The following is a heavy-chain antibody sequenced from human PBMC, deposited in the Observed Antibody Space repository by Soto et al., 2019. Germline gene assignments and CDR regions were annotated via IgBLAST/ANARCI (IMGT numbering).Heavy chain of an antibody. D-gene: IGHD4-17*01. CDR2: IWYDGSNK. Sequence: QVQLVESGGGVVQPGRSLRLSCAASGFTFSSYGMHWVRQAPGKGLEWVAVIWYDGSNKYYADSVKGRFIISRDNSKNTLYLQMNSLRAEDTAVYYCARDYGAPDYWGQGTLVTVSS. J-gene: IGHJ4*02. CDR1: GFTFSSYG. V-gene: IGHV3-33*01. CDR3: ARDYGAPDY.